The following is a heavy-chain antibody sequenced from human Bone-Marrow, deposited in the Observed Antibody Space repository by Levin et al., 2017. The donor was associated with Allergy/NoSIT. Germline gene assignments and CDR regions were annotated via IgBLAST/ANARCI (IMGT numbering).Heavy chain of an antibody. CDR2: IHHRGNT. V-gene: IGHV4-38-2*01. CDR1: GDSISSGYY. CDR3: ARVRQTGDRGWYYFDY. D-gene: IGHD3-10*01. Sequence: SQTLSLTCAVSGDSISSGYYWGWIRQPPGRGLEWIGSIHHRGNTYHNPSLKSRVTMSVDTSKNQCSLKVNSVTAADTAMYYCARVRQTGDRGWYYFDYWGQGTLVTVSS. J-gene: IGHJ4*02.